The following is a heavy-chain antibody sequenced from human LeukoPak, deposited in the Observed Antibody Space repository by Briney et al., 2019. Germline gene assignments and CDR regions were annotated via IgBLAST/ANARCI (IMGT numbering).Heavy chain of an antibody. D-gene: IGHD3-9*01. Sequence: GGSLRLSCAASGFTFSTYLMHWVRHAPGKGLVWVSRINTDVSITTYADSVKGRFTISRDNAKNTLYLQMNSLRDEDTAVYYCASLGTLVPWGQGTLVTVSS. CDR1: GFTFSTYL. CDR3: ASLGTLVP. CDR2: INTDVSIT. J-gene: IGHJ5*02. V-gene: IGHV3-74*03.